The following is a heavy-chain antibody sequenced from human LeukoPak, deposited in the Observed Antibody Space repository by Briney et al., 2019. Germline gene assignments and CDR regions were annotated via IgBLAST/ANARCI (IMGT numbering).Heavy chain of an antibody. V-gene: IGHV4-34*01. CDR1: GGSSSGYY. CDR2: INHSGST. CDR3: ARHRPYSGSYWDVDY. D-gene: IGHD1-26*01. J-gene: IGHJ4*02. Sequence: SETLSLTCAVYGGSSSGYYWSWIRQPPGKGLEWIGEINHSGSTNYNPSLKSRVTISVDTSKNQFSLKLSSVTAADTAVYYCARHRPYSGSYWDVDYWGQGTLVTVSS.